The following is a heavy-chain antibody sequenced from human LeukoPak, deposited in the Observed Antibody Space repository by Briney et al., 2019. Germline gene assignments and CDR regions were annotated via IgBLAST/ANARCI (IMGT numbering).Heavy chain of an antibody. J-gene: IGHJ4*02. CDR3: AREEGLTVTIDY. CDR2: ISYDGSNK. V-gene: IGHV3-30-3*01. D-gene: IGHD4-17*01. Sequence: GRSLRLSCAASGFTFSSYAMHWVRQAPGKGLEWVAVISYDGSNKYNADSVKGRFTISRDNSKNTLYLQMNSLRAKDTAVYYCAREEGLTVTIDYWGQGTLVTVSS. CDR1: GFTFSSYA.